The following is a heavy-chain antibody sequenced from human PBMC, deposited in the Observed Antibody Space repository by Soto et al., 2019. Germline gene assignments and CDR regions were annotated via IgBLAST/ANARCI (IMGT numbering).Heavy chain of an antibody. V-gene: IGHV1-69*08. CDR1: GGTFSSYT. CDR2: IIPTLGIA. Sequence: QVQLVQSGAEVKKTGSSVKVSCKASGGTFSSYTISWVRQAPGQGLEYMGRIIPTLGIANYAQKFQGRVTITADKSTTIVYMDLSSLRSEDTAVYYCAREGGHSYGYYYYGMDVWGQGTTVTVSS. CDR3: AREGGHSYGYYYYGMDV. J-gene: IGHJ6*02. D-gene: IGHD5-18*01.